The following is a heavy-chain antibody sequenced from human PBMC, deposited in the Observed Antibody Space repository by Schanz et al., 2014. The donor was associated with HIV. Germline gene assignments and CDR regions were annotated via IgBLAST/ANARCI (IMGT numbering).Heavy chain of an antibody. V-gene: IGHV3-23*04. Sequence: EVLLVESGGGFVQPGGSLRLSCATSGFPFAAYAMTWVRQAPGKGLEWVSAIDGVGDNTYYADSVKGRFTISRDNSKNTVYLRMSGLRAEDTAVYYCANQRYGGTYRPFDYWGRGTLVTVSS. CDR2: IDGVGDNT. J-gene: IGHJ4*02. D-gene: IGHD1-26*01. CDR1: GFPFAAYA. CDR3: ANQRYGGTYRPFDY.